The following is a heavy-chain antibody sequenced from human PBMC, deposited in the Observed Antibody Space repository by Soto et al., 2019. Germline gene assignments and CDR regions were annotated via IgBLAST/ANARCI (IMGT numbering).Heavy chain of an antibody. CDR3: ARARSGYYFDY. V-gene: IGHV3-48*01. Sequence: PGGSLRLSCAASGFTFSSYSMEWVRQTPGKGLEYISFISGSSATIYYADSVEGRFTISRDNAKNSLYLQMSSLRVEDTAVYFCARARSGYYFDYWGQGIPVTAPQ. D-gene: IGHD3-22*01. J-gene: IGHJ4*02. CDR2: ISGSSATI. CDR1: GFTFSSYS.